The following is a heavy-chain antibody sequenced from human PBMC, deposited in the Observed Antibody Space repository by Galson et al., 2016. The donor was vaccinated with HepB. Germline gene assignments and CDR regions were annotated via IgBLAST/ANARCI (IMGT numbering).Heavy chain of an antibody. J-gene: IGHJ3*02. V-gene: IGHV3-21*01. D-gene: IGHD2-8*01. Sequence: SLRLSCAASGFTFSSYSMNWVRQAPGKGLEWVSSISSSSSYIYYADSLMGRFTISRDNAKNSLYLKMNSLRAEDTDVYYCATYVDAFDIWGQGTMVTVSS. CDR3: ATYVDAFDI. CDR1: GFTFSSYS. CDR2: ISSSSSYI.